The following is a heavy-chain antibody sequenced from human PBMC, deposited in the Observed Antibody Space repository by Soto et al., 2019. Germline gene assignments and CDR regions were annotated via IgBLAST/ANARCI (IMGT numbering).Heavy chain of an antibody. CDR2: IHYNGDT. J-gene: IGHJ4*02. Sequence: PSETLSHSCTVSGGSLTSGGYYWSWVRQHPGKDLQWVGSIHYNGDTYYNPSLRSQTSISLDTSENRFSLMLASVTAADTAVYCCARGAPRGRGVPANFHFWGPRTLVTV. CDR1: GGSLTSGGYY. D-gene: IGHD3-10*01. CDR3: ARGAPRGRGVPANFHF. V-gene: IGHV4-31*01.